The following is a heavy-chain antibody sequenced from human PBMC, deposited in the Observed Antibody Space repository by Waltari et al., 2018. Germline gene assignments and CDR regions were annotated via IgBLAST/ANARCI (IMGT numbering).Heavy chain of an antibody. CDR2: IYTSGST. V-gene: IGHV4-61*02. J-gene: IGHJ6*02. CDR3: ARDGYNPYYYYGMDV. D-gene: IGHD5-12*01. CDR1: GGSISSGSYY. Sequence: QVQLQESGPGLVKPSQTLSLTCTVPGGSISSGSYYWRWIRQPAGKGLEWIGRIYTSGSTNYNPSLKSRVTISVDTSKNQFSLKLSSVTAADTAVYYCARDGYNPYYYYGMDVWGQGTTVTVSS.